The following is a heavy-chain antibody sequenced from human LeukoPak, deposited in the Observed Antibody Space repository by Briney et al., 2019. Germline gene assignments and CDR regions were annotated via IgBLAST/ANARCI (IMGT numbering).Heavy chain of an antibody. J-gene: IGHJ4*02. V-gene: IGHV1-2*02. CDR3: ARGRACGSGCLVDH. Sequence: ASVKVSCKASGYTFTVYYMHWVRQAPGQGLEWMGWINPNSGGINYAQKLQGRVTMTRDTSISTAYMELSRLSSDDTAVYYCARGRACGSGCLVDHWGQGTLVTVSP. CDR1: GYTFTVYY. D-gene: IGHD6-19*01. CDR2: INPNSGGI.